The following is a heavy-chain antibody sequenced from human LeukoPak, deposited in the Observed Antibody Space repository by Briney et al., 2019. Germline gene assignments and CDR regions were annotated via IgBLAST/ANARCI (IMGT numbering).Heavy chain of an antibody. CDR3: GRRRIDCSDTGCYVDY. Sequence: ASVKVSCKASGGTFSSYAISWVRQAAGQGLEWMGWMNPNRGDTSYAQKFQGRVTMTRDTPINTAYMELSGLTSDDTAVYYCGRRRIDCSDTGCYVDYWGQGTLVTVSS. CDR2: MNPNRGDT. J-gene: IGHJ4*02. D-gene: IGHD2-15*01. V-gene: IGHV1-2*02. CDR1: GGTFSSYA.